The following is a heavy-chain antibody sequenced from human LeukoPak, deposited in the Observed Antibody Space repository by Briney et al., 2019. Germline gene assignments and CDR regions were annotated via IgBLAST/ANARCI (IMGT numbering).Heavy chain of an antibody. CDR2: IKPDGSGR. CDR1: GFSFSDSW. D-gene: IGHD7-27*01. CDR3: ARGWGGL. V-gene: IGHV3-7*01. J-gene: IGHJ3*01. Sequence: GGSLRLSCAASGFSFSDSWMTWVPQAAGKGLEGVANIKPDGSGRWYVDSVKGRFTISRDNAKNSLYLHMSTLRADDTAVYYCARGWGGLWGQGTMVTVSS.